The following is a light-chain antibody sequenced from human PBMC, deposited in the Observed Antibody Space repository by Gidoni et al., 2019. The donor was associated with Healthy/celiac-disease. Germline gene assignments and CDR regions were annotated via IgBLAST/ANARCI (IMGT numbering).Light chain of an antibody. Sequence: DIQLTQSPSFLSASVGDRVTITCRASQGISSYLAWYQQKPGKAPKLLIYDASTLQSGVPSRFSGSGSGTEFTLTISSLQPEDFATYYCQQLNSYPLLFGQGTRLEIK. CDR1: QGISSY. CDR2: DAS. CDR3: QQLNSYPLL. J-gene: IGKJ5*01. V-gene: IGKV1-9*01.